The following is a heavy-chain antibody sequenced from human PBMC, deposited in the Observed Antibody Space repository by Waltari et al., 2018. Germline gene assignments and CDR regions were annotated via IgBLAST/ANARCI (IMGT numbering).Heavy chain of an antibody. Sequence: EVQLVESGGGLVKPGGSLRLSCAASGFTFSSYSMNWVRQAPGKGLEWVSSISSSSSYIYYADSVKGRFTISRDNAKNSLYLQMNSLRAEDTAVYYCARDGDSVGYFDLWGRGTLVTVSS. CDR2: ISSSSSYI. CDR1: GFTFSSYS. J-gene: IGHJ2*01. D-gene: IGHD7-27*01. CDR3: ARDGDSVGYFDL. V-gene: IGHV3-21*01.